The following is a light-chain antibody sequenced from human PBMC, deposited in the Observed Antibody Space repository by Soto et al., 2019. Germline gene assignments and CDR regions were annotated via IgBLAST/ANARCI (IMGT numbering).Light chain of an antibody. Sequence: QSVLTQPASVSGSPGQSITISCNGTSSDVGGYNYVSWYQQHPDKAPKLMIYEVSNRPSGVSNRFSGSKSGNTASLTISGLQAEDEADYYCTSYTTSSTHWVFGGGTKLTVL. CDR1: SSDVGGYNY. J-gene: IGLJ3*02. CDR2: EVS. CDR3: TSYTTSSTHWV. V-gene: IGLV2-14*01.